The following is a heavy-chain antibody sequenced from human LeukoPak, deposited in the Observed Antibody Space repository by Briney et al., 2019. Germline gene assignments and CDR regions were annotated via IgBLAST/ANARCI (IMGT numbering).Heavy chain of an antibody. Sequence: GGSLRLSCAASGFTFSNCWMHWVRQAPGKGLVWVSRTNSDASTTLYADSVQGRFSVSRDNAKNTLYLQTSSLRAEDTAVYYCTRGLPNFSFFDHWGQGILVTVSS. D-gene: IGHD4/OR15-4a*01. CDR3: TRGLPNFSFFDH. CDR1: GFTFSNCW. CDR2: TNSDASTT. V-gene: IGHV3-74*01. J-gene: IGHJ4*02.